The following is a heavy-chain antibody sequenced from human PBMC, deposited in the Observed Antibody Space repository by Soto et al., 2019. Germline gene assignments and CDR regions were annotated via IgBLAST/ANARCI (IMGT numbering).Heavy chain of an antibody. V-gene: IGHV4-34*01. J-gene: IGHJ4*02. CDR3: ARDHEGVVATH. Sequence: QVQLQQWGAGLLKPSATLSLNCAVTGGSLSGYYWSWIRQPPGKGLEWIGEVKDGGHPNYSPSLRGRVTISSDTSNNQCSLRLNSVTAADTGVYYCARDHEGVVATHWYQGSLVTVSS. D-gene: IGHD5-12*01. CDR2: VKDGGHP. CDR1: GGSLSGYY.